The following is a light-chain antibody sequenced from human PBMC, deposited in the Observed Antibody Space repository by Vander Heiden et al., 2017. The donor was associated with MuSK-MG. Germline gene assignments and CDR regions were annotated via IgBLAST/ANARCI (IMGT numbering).Light chain of an antibody. CDR1: QDISNY. J-gene: IGKJ5*01. V-gene: IGKV1-33*01. Sequence: DIQMTQSPSSLSASVGDRVTITCQASQDISNYLNWYQQKPGKAPKLLIYDVSNLETGVPSRSTASGPATDFTFTISSLQLEDFATYYSRQDDTLPLTFGQGTQMEIK. CDR3: RQDDTLPLT. CDR2: DVS.